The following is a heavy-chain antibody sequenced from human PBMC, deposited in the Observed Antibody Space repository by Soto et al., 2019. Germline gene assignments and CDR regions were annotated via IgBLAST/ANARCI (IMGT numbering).Heavy chain of an antibody. Sequence: GGSLRLSCAASGFTFSSYAMSVVRQAPGKGLEWFSAISGSGGSTYYAESVKGRFTISRDNSKNTLYLQMNSLRAEDTAVYYCAKDLTAFGIAAYQKRFDFCGQGTLVNVS. V-gene: IGHV3-23*01. D-gene: IGHD6-13*01. CDR3: AKDLTAFGIAAYQKRFDF. CDR2: ISGSGGST. J-gene: IGHJ4*02. CDR1: GFTFSSYA.